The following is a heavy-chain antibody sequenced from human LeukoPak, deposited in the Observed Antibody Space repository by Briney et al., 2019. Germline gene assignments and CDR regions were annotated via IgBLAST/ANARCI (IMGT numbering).Heavy chain of an antibody. CDR1: GGTFSSYA. D-gene: IGHD5-24*01. Sequence: SVKVSCKASGGTFSSYAVSWVRQAPGRGLEWMGRIIPIFGTANYAQKFQGRVTITTDESTSTAYMELSSLRSEDTAVYYCARESWLQLKGYFDYWGQGTLVTVSS. V-gene: IGHV1-69*05. CDR2: IIPIFGTA. CDR3: ARESWLQLKGYFDY. J-gene: IGHJ4*02.